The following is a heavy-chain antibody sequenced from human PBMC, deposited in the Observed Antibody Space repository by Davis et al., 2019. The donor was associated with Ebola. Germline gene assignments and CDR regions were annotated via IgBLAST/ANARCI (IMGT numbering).Heavy chain of an antibody. Sequence: AASVKVSCKTSGGTLSSYGISWVRQAPGQGLEWMGGIIPIFGTTNYAQKFQGRVTIIADKSTSTAYMELSSLRSEDTAVYYCARERFISGYMLDSWGQGTLVTVSS. J-gene: IGHJ5*01. CDR1: GGTLSSYG. CDR2: IIPIFGTT. CDR3: ARERFISGYMLDS. V-gene: IGHV1-69*06. D-gene: IGHD3-9*01.